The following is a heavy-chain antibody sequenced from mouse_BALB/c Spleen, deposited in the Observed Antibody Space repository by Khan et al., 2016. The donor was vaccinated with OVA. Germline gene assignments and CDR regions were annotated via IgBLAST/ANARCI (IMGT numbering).Heavy chain of an antibody. CDR2: IWSDGST. V-gene: IGHV2-6-1*01. Sequence: QVQLKESGPGLVAPSQSLPITCTISGFSLTNYGVHWVRQPPGKGLEWLVVIWSDGSTTYNSALKSRLTVDKDKSKSQVFLKMNSLQTEDTAMYFCARQPYYHYNIMDYWGQGTSVTVSS. CDR1: GFSLTNYG. D-gene: IGHD2-10*01. CDR3: ARQPYYHYNIMDY. J-gene: IGHJ4*01.